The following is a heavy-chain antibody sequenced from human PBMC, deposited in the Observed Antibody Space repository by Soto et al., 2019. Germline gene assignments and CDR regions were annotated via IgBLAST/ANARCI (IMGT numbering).Heavy chain of an antibody. Sequence: GGSLRLSCAASGFTFSSYEMNWVRQAPGKGLEWVSYISSSGSTIYYADSVKGRFTISRDNAKNSLYLQMNSLRAEDTAVYYCASSGYSSSWYNDYWGQGTLVTVSS. D-gene: IGHD6-13*01. J-gene: IGHJ4*02. CDR1: GFTFSSYE. CDR2: ISSSGSTI. CDR3: ASSGYSSSWYNDY. V-gene: IGHV3-48*03.